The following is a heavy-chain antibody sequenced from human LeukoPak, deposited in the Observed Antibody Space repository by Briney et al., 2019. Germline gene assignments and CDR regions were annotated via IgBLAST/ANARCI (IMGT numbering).Heavy chain of an antibody. CDR3: ASPAVAATPSHAFDI. CDR1: GGSISSGGYS. CDR2: MYHSGNT. D-gene: IGHD2-15*01. Sequence: SETLSLTCAVSGGSISSGGYSWGWIRQPPGKGLEWIGYMYHSGNTYYNPSLKSRVTISVDRSKNQFSLKLSSVTAADTAVYYCASPAVAATPSHAFDIWGQGTMVTVSS. J-gene: IGHJ3*02. V-gene: IGHV4-30-2*01.